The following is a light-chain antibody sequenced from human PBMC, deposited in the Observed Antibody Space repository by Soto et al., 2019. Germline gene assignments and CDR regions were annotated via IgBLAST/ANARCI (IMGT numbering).Light chain of an antibody. CDR2: KAS. CDR3: QQYDSYSRT. V-gene: IGKV1-5*03. Sequence: DIQMTQSPSTLSASVGDRVTITCRASQSISSWLAWHQQKPGKAPKLLIYKASNLESGVPSRFSGSGSGTEFTLTISSLQPDDFATYYCQQYDSYSRTFGQGTKVEIK. CDR1: QSISSW. J-gene: IGKJ1*01.